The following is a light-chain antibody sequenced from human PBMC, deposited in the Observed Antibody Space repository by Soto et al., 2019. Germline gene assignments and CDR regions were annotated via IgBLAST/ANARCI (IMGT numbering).Light chain of an antibody. J-gene: IGKJ5*01. V-gene: IGKV1-33*01. Sequence: IQMTQSPSSLSASVGDRVTITCQASQDITNSLNWYQQKPGKAPNLLIYGASNLETGVPSRFSGSGSGTDFTFTISSLQAEDIGTYFCQQYDSVFTFGQGTRLEIK. CDR3: QQYDSVFT. CDR1: QDITNS. CDR2: GAS.